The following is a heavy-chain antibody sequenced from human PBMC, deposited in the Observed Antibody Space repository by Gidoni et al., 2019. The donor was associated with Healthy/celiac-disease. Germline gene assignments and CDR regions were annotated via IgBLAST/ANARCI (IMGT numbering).Heavy chain of an antibody. Sequence: QVQLVQSGAEVKKPGSSVKVSCKASGGTFSSYAISWVRQAPGQGLEWMGGIIPIFGTANSAQNFQGRVTITADESTSTAYMELSILRSEDTAVYYCARANDILTGYYRYYYGMDVWGQGTTVTVSS. J-gene: IGHJ6*02. V-gene: IGHV1-69*01. CDR2: IIPIFGTA. CDR1: GGTFSSYA. D-gene: IGHD3-9*01. CDR3: ARANDILTGYYRYYYGMDV.